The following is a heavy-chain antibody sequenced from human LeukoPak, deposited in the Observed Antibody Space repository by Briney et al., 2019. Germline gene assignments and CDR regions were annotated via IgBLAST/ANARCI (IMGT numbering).Heavy chain of an antibody. CDR1: GFTFSSYS. Sequence: GGSLRLSCAASGFTFSSYSMNWVRQAPGKGLEWVSSISGSSSYIYYADSVKGRFTISRDNAKDSLYLQMNSLRAEDTAVYYCARDSLYDSSGYYYPYYFDYWGQGTLVTVSS. CDR2: ISGSSSYI. CDR3: ARDSLYDSSGYYYPYYFDY. J-gene: IGHJ4*02. V-gene: IGHV3-21*01. D-gene: IGHD3-22*01.